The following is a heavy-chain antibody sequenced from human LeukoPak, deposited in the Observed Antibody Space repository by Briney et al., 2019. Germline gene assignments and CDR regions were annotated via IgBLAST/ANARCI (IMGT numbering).Heavy chain of an antibody. CDR1: GYTFTGYY. D-gene: IGHD3-3*01. CDR2: INPNSGGT. J-gene: IGHJ5*02. V-gene: IGHV1-2*02. CDR3: ARERISGNWFDP. Sequence: ASVKVSCKASGYTFTGYYTHWVRQAPGQGLEWMGWINPNSGGTNYAQKFQGRVTMTRDTSISTAYMELSRLRSDDTAVYYCARERISGNWFDPWGQGTLVTVSS.